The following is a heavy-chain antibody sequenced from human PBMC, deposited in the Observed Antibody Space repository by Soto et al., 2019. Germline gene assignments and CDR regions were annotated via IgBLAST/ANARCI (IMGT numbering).Heavy chain of an antibody. V-gene: IGHV3-23*01. CDR2: VSGSGHST. CDR1: GFIFSNHA. J-gene: IGHJ5*02. D-gene: IGHD1-26*01. CDR3: STEPNRGTYTNWFEN. Sequence: PGGSLRLSCAASGFIFSNHAMSWVRQAPGKGLEWVSGVSGSGHSTWYADSVKGRFTISRDNSKNTLYLQMNSLRAEDTAVFYFSTEPNRGTYTNWFENWCPGTLVTVFS.